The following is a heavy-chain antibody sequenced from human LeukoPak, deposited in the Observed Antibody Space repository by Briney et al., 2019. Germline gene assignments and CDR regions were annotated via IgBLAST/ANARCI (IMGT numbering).Heavy chain of an antibody. J-gene: IGHJ4*02. CDR3: AKISAGYIFMPDY. V-gene: IGHV3-23*01. Sequence: GGSLRLYCAASGFTFSSNAMSWARQAPGKGLEWVSAISGGGGSTYDADSVKGRFTISRDNAKNTLYLQMNSLRAEDTAVYYCAKISAGYIFMPDYWGQGTLVTVSS. CDR1: GFTFSSNA. D-gene: IGHD2-2*01. CDR2: ISGGGGST.